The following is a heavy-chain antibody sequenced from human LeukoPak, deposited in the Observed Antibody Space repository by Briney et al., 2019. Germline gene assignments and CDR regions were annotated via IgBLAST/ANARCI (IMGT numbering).Heavy chain of an antibody. CDR3: AKDLRFGELSWFDP. J-gene: IGHJ5*02. Sequence: PGGSLRLSCAASGFTFSSYAMSWVRQAPGKGLEWVSAISGSGGSTYYADSVKGRFTISRDDSKNTLYLQMNSLRAEDTAVYYCAKDLRFGELSWFDPWGQGTLVTVSS. V-gene: IGHV3-23*01. CDR2: ISGSGGST. D-gene: IGHD3-10*01. CDR1: GFTFSSYA.